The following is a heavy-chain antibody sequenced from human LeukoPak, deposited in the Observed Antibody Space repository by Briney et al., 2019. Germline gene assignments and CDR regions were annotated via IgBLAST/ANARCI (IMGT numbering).Heavy chain of an antibody. D-gene: IGHD3-22*01. CDR2: MSGTGVNT. J-gene: IGHJ4*02. V-gene: IGHV3-23*01. CDR1: GFNLRSNA. Sequence: GGSLRLSCAGSGFNLRSNAMSWVRQAPGRGLEWVSAMSGTGVNTFYADSVKGRFTISRDNSNNTLYLQMNSLRAEDTAVYYCAKGLSSGHYYFDYWGQGTLVTVSS. CDR3: AKGLSSGHYYFDY.